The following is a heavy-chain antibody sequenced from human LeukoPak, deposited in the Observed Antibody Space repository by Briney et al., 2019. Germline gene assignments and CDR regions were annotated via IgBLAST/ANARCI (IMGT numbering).Heavy chain of an antibody. Sequence: GGSLRLSCAASGFTFRSYAMSWVRQAPGKGLEWVSVIIGSGSSTYYADSVKGRFTVSRDNAKNSLFLQMNSLRAEDTALYYCAKSFDSSSLRPDAFDVWGRGTMVTVSS. CDR1: GFTFRSYA. V-gene: IGHV3-23*01. CDR3: AKSFDSSSLRPDAFDV. D-gene: IGHD6-13*01. CDR2: IIGSGSST. J-gene: IGHJ3*01.